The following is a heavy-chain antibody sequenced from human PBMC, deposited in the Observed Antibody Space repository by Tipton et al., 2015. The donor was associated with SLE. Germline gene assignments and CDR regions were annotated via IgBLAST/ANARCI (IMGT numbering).Heavy chain of an antibody. CDR3: ARGITMVRGVYYFDY. D-gene: IGHD3-10*01. J-gene: IGHJ4*02. V-gene: IGHV4-59*11. Sequence: TLSLTCIVSGDSISSHYWSWIRQPPGKGLEWIGYIYYSGSTNYNPSLKSRVTISVDTSKNQFSLKLSSVTAADTAVYYCARGITMVRGVYYFDYWGQGTLVTVSS. CDR2: IYYSGST. CDR1: GDSISSHY.